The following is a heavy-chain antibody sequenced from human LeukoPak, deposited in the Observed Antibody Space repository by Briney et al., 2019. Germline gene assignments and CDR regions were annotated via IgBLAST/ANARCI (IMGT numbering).Heavy chain of an antibody. V-gene: IGHV3-23*01. CDR1: GFTFSSYA. J-gene: IGHJ3*02. Sequence: PGGSLRLSCAASGFTFSSYAMSWVRQAPGKGLEWVSAITGTGGSTYYVASVKGRFTVSRDNPKNTLYFQMSSLRAEDPAMYYCAKVRDTRDWYKDAFDIWGQGTRVTVSS. D-gene: IGHD6-19*01. CDR3: AKVRDTRDWYKDAFDI. CDR2: ITGTGGST.